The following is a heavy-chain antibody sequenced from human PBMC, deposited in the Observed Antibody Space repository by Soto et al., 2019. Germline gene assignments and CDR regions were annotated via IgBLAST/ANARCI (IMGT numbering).Heavy chain of an antibody. V-gene: IGHV4-39*01. D-gene: IGHD4-4*01. J-gene: IGHJ6*03. CDR2: IYYSGST. Sequence: SETLSLTCTVSGGSISSSSYYWGWIRQPPGKGLEWIGSIYYSGSTYYNPSLKSRVTISVDTSKNQFSLKLSSVTAADTAVYYCARLTATVYYMDVWGKGTTVTVSS. CDR3: ARLTATVYYMDV. CDR1: GGSISSSSYY.